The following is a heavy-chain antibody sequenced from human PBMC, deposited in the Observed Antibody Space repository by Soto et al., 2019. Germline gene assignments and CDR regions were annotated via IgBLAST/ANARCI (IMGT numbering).Heavy chain of an antibody. D-gene: IGHD3-22*01. CDR1: RFTFSSYA. J-gene: IGHJ6*02. CDR3: TKVRSSGYYYYYYRMDV. CDR2: ITNSGGGT. Sequence: GGSLRLSCAASRFTFSSYAMSWVRQAPGKGLEWVSAITNSGGGTYYADSVKGRFTISRDNSKNTLYLQMNSLGAEDTAVYYCTKVRSSGYYYYYYRMDVWGQGTTVTVSS. V-gene: IGHV3-23*01.